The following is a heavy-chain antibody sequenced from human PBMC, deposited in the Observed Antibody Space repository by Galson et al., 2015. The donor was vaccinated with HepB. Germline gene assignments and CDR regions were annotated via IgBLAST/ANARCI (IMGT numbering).Heavy chain of an antibody. V-gene: IGHV3-15*01. CDR2: IKSKRDDGTA. CDR1: GSTFSNVW. CDR3: GVYSYGAVGH. Sequence: SLRLSCAASGSTFSNVWMSWVRQGPGKGPEWVGRIKSKRDDGTADHAAPVKGRFAISRDDSKDTLYLQMDSLKTEDTAVYYCGVYSYGAVGHWGQGTLVTVSS. J-gene: IGHJ4*02. D-gene: IGHD5-18*01.